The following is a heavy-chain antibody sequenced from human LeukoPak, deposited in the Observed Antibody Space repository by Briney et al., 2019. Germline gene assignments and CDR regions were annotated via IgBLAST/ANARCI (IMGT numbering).Heavy chain of an antibody. Sequence: GGSLRLSCAASGFTFSSYAMHWVRQATGKGLEWVSAIGTAGDTYYPGSVKGRFTTSRENAKNSLYLQMNSLRAGDTAVYYCARFGRERPALDVWGKGTTVTVSS. CDR1: GFTFSSYA. D-gene: IGHD3-16*01. CDR3: ARFGRERPALDV. V-gene: IGHV3-13*01. CDR2: IGTAGDT. J-gene: IGHJ6*04.